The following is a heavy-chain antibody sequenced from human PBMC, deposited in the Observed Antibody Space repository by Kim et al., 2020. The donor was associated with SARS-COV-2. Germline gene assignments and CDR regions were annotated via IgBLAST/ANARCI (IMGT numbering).Heavy chain of an antibody. CDR1: GGTFSSYA. V-gene: IGHV1-69*13. J-gene: IGHJ6*02. D-gene: IGHD2-21*02. Sequence: SVKVSCKASGGTFSSYAISWVRQAPGQGLEWMGGIIPIFGTANYAQKFQGRVTITADESTSTAYMELSSLRSEDTAVYYCASCVVTAIPYYYYYYGMDVWGQGTTVTVSS. CDR2: IIPIFGTA. CDR3: ASCVVTAIPYYYYYYGMDV.